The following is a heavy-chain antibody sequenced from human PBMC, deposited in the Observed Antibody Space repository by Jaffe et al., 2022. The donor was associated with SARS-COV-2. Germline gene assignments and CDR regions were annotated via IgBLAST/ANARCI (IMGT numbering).Heavy chain of an antibody. V-gene: IGHV4-34*01. D-gene: IGHD6-19*01. Sequence: QVQLQQWGAGLLKPSETLSLTCAVYGGSFSGYYWSWIRQPPGKGLEWIGEINHSGSTNYNPSLKSRVTISVDTSKNQFSLKLSSVTAADTAVYYCARGPLVSPWLVRPKTGYFDYWGQGTLVTVSS. J-gene: IGHJ4*02. CDR3: ARGPLVSPWLVRPKTGYFDY. CDR2: INHSGST. CDR1: GGSFSGYY.